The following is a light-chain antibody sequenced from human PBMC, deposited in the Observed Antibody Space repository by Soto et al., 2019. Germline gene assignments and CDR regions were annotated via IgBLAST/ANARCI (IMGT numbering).Light chain of an antibody. CDR1: SSDVGSHNF. Sequence: QSALTQPASVSGSPGQSITISCTGTSSDVGSHNFVSWYQQRPGKAPKLMIFEVTNRPSGVSSRFSASKSGNTASLTISGVQAEDEADYYCCSYAGTTTWVFGGGTKVTVL. CDR2: EVT. CDR3: CSYAGTTTWV. V-gene: IGLV2-23*02. J-gene: IGLJ2*01.